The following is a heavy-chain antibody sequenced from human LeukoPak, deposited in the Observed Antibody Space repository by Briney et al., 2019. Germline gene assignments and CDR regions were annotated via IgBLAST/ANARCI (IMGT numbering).Heavy chain of an antibody. CDR1: GFTFSSHA. CDR3: ARGDIVVVPAAFDY. J-gene: IGHJ4*02. Sequence: GRSLRLSCAASGFTFSSHAMHWVRQAPGKGLEWVAVISYDGSNKYYADSVKGRFTISRDNSKNTLYLQMNSLRAEDTAVYYCARGDIVVVPAAFDYWGQGTLVTVSS. V-gene: IGHV3-30-3*01. D-gene: IGHD2-2*01. CDR2: ISYDGSNK.